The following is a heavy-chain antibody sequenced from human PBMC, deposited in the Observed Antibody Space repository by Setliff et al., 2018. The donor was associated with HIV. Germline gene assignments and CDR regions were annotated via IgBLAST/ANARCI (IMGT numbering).Heavy chain of an antibody. J-gene: IGHJ6*04. CDR2: SSPTSSSK. Sequence: GGSLRLSCTASGFSLGDFMLTWVRQAPGKGLQWVSDSSPTSSSKLYAESVKGRFTISRDNAKNSLYLQMNSLRVEDTAVYYCARHDPYKVDVWGKGTTVTVSS. D-gene: IGHD1-20*01. CDR3: ARHDPYKVDV. CDR1: GFSLGDFM. V-gene: IGHV3-48*01.